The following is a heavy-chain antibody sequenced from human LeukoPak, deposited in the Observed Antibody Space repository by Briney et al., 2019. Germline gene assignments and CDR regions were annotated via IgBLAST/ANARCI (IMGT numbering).Heavy chain of an antibody. CDR1: GFTFSSYS. Sequence: GGSLRLSCAASGFTFSSYSMNWVRQAPGKGLEWVSSISSSSYIYYADSVKGRFTISRDNAKNSLYLQMNSLRAEDTAVYYCARDMYYYDSSGYYYDKNFDYWGQGTLVTVSS. V-gene: IGHV3-21*01. J-gene: IGHJ4*02. CDR3: ARDMYYYDSSGYYYDKNFDY. CDR2: ISSSSYI. D-gene: IGHD3-22*01.